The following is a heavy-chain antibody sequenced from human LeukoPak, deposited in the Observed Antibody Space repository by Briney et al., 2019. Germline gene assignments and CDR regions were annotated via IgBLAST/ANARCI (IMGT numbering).Heavy chain of an antibody. D-gene: IGHD2-2*01. CDR1: GFTFSIYS. CDR2: TSYDGSNK. J-gene: IGHJ4*02. V-gene: IGHV3-30*04. Sequence: GGSLRLSCTASGFTFSIYSMHWVRQAPDKGLERVAVTSYDGSNKYYADSVKGRFTISRDNSKNTLYLQMNSLRAEDTAVYYCAKEGPAAMYYFDNWGQGTLVTVSS. CDR3: AKEGPAAMYYFDN.